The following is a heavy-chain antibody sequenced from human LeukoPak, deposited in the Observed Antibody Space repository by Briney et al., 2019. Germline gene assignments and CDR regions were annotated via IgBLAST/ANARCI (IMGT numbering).Heavy chain of an antibody. J-gene: IGHJ4*02. CDR2: ISNDGSKK. Sequence: GGSLRLTCAASGSTFSSYGMHWVRQAPGKGLDWVAVISNDGSKKYYADSVKGRFTISRDNSKNTLSLQVSSLRTEDTAVYYCAKDRYSYAFEYSDSWGQGTLVTVSS. CDR3: AKDRYSYAFEYSDS. V-gene: IGHV3-30*18. D-gene: IGHD5-18*01. CDR1: GSTFSSYG.